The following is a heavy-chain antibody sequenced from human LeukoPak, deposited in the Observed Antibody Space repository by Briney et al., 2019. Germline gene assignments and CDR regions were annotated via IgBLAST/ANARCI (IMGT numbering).Heavy chain of an antibody. D-gene: IGHD4-4*01. Sequence: GESLKIPCKGSGYSFTSYWIGWVRQMPGKGLEWMGIIYPGDSDTRYSPSFQGQVTISAGKSISTAYLQWSSLKASDTAMYYCARTYSNYHYYYGMDVWGQGTTVTVSS. J-gene: IGHJ6*02. CDR3: ARTYSNYHYYYGMDV. CDR2: IYPGDSDT. CDR1: GYSFTSYW. V-gene: IGHV5-51*01.